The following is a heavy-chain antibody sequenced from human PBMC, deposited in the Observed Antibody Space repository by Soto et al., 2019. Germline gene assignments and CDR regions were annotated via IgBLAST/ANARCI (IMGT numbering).Heavy chain of an antibody. CDR3: ARDRGYSGYDRYYYYGMDV. Sequence: GASVKVSCKASGGTFSSHTLSWVRQALGQGLEWMGRIFPIFGIGKYAQNFQGGRVTITADKFTSTAYMELSSLRSEDTAVYYCARDRGYSGYDRYYYYGMDVWGQGTTVTVSS. V-gene: IGHV1-69*04. J-gene: IGHJ6*02. CDR2: IFPIFGIG. CDR1: GGTFSSHT. D-gene: IGHD5-12*01.